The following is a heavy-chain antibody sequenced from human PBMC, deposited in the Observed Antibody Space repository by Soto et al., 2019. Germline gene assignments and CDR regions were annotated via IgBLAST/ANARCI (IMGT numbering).Heavy chain of an antibody. Sequence: QVQLVESGGGVVQPGRSLRLSCAASGFTFSSYGMHWVRQAPGKGLEWVAVIWYDGSNKYYADSVKGRFTISRDNSKNTLYLQMNSLRAEDTAMYYCARSTSTIPLGGYGMDVWGQGTTVTVS. V-gene: IGHV3-33*01. J-gene: IGHJ6*02. CDR1: GFTFSSYG. CDR3: ARSTSTIPLGGYGMDV. CDR2: IWYDGSNK. D-gene: IGHD3-3*01.